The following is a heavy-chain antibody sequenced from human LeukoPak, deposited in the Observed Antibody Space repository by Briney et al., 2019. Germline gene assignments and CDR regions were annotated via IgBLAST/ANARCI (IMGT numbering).Heavy chain of an antibody. CDR3: AEVERRNY. CDR1: GYSISSGYY. CDR2: IYHSGST. V-gene: IGHV4-38-2*01. J-gene: IGHJ4*01. Sequence: PSETLSLTCAASGYSISSGYYWGWIRQPPGKGQEWIGSIYHSGSTYYNPSLKSRVTISVDTSKNQFSLKLRSVTAADTAVYYCAEVERRNYWGQGTLVTVSS. D-gene: IGHD1-1*01.